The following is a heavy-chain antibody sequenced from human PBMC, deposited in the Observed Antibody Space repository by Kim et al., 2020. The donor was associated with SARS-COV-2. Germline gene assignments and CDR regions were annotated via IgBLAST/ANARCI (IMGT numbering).Heavy chain of an antibody. Sequence: GGSLRLSCAASGFTFTTYSMTWVRQARGKGLEWISYIGSSSGTIFYADSVKGRVTISRDNAKNSVDLQMNSLRAEDTALYHCARVGVGGTLWHLDLWGRGTLVTVSS. J-gene: IGHJ2*01. D-gene: IGHD6-19*01. V-gene: IGHV3-48*04. CDR1: GFTFTTYS. CDR3: ARVGVGGTLWHLDL. CDR2: IGSSSGTI.